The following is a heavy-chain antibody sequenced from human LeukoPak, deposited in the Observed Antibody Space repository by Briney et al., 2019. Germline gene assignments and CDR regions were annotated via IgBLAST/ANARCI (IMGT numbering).Heavy chain of an antibody. J-gene: IGHJ2*01. CDR3: ARVLSSGWYYWYFDL. Sequence: ASVKVSCKASGYTFTSYDINWVRQATGRGLERMGWMNPNSGNTGYAQKFQGRVTMTRNTSISTAYMELSSLRSEDTAVYYCARVLSSGWYYWYFDLWGRGTLVTVSS. CDR2: MNPNSGNT. D-gene: IGHD6-19*01. V-gene: IGHV1-8*01. CDR1: GYTFTSYD.